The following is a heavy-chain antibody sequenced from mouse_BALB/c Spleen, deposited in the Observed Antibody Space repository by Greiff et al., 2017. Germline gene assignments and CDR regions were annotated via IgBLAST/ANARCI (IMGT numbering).Heavy chain of an antibody. D-gene: IGHD2-4*01. CDR3: ARYDYDERYAMDY. J-gene: IGHJ4*01. CDR2: IWAGGST. Sequence: VMLVESGPGLVAPSQSLSITCTVSGFSLTSYGVHWVRQPPGKGLEWLGVIWAGGSTNYNSALMSRLSISKDNSKSQVFLKMNSLQTDDTAMYYCARYDYDERYAMDYWGQGTSVTVSS. CDR1: GFSLTSYG. V-gene: IGHV2-9*02.